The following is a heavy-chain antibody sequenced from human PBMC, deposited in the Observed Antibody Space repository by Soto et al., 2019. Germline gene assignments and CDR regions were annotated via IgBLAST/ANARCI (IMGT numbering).Heavy chain of an antibody. CDR3: ARHNITGLFDY. D-gene: IGHD3-10*01. CDR1: GGSFSGYY. J-gene: IGHJ4*02. CDR2: ISHSGST. V-gene: IGHV4-34*01. Sequence: QVQLQQWGAGLLKPSETLSLTCAVYGGSFSGYYWAWIRQPPGTGLEWIGEISHSGSTNYHPSLKSRVTTAVDTSKNQVSLKLTSVTAADTAVYYGARHNITGLFDYWGQATLVTISS.